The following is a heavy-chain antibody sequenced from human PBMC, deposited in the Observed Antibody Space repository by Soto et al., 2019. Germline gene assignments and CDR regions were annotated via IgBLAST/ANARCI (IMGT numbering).Heavy chain of an antibody. CDR1: GGSISSGGYS. CDR3: ARHGYNYGGGYFDY. CDR2: IYSGGST. V-gene: IGHV3-66*04. J-gene: IGHJ4*02. Sequence: ETLSLTCAVSGGSISSGGYSWSWVRQAPGKGLEWVSVIYSGGSTYYADSVKGRFTISRDNSKNTPYLQMNSLRAEDTAVYYCARHGYNYGGGYFDYWGQGTLVTVSS. D-gene: IGHD5-18*01.